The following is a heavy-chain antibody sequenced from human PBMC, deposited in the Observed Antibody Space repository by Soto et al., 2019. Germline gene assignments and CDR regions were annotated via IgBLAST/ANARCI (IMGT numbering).Heavy chain of an antibody. CDR2: ISYDGSNK. CDR3: ARDRYYYGSGSYEFYYYYGMDV. Sequence: GGSLRLSCAASGFTFSSYAMHWVRQAPGKGLEWVAVISYDGSNKYYADSVKGRFTISRDNSKNTLYLQMNSLRAEDTAVYYCARDRYYYGSGSYEFYYYYGMDVWGQGTTVTVSS. CDR1: GFTFSSYA. V-gene: IGHV3-30-3*01. J-gene: IGHJ6*02. D-gene: IGHD3-10*01.